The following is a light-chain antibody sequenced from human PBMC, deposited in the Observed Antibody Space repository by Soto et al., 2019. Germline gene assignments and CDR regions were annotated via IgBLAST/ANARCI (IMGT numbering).Light chain of an antibody. Sequence: QSALTQPASVSGSPGQSITISCTGTSSDVGSYNLVSWYQQHPGKAPKLMIYEGSKRPSGVSNRFSGSKSGNTASLTISGLQAEDEADYYCCSYAVSSTPRDGVFGGGTKVTVL. CDR2: EGS. CDR3: CSYAVSSTPRDGV. V-gene: IGLV2-23*01. J-gene: IGLJ2*01. CDR1: SSDVGSYNL.